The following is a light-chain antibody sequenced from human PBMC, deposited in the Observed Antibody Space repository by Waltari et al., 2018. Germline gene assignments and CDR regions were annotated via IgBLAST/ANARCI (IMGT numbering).Light chain of an antibody. CDR1: SSDVGYSDS. Sequence: QSALSQPAPVSASFGQSITISCTATSSDVGYSDSVSWYQHHPGKAPKFISYDVRKRPAGLPNRFSGSKYGKMSSLTLSGLQPEDEAVYYCCAFAVGDTYVFGSGTNVTV. V-gene: IGLV2-23*02. J-gene: IGLJ1*01. CDR3: CAFAVGDTYV. CDR2: DVR.